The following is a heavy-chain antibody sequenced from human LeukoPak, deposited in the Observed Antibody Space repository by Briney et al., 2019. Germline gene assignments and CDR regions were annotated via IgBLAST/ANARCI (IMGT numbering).Heavy chain of an antibody. CDR1: GFTFSSYE. CDR3: ARGWYDIFDY. D-gene: IGHD3-22*01. J-gene: IGHJ4*02. CDR2: ISSSGSTI. V-gene: IGHV3-48*03. Sequence: GGSLGLSCAASGFTFSSYEMNWVRQAPGKGLEWVSYISSSGSTIYYADSVKGRFTISRDNAKNSLYLQMNSLRAEDTAVYYCARGWYDIFDYWGQGTLVTVSS.